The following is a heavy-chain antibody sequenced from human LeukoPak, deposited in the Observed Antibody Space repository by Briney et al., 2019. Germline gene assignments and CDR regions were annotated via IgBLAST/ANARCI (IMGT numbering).Heavy chain of an antibody. J-gene: IGHJ4*02. V-gene: IGHV3-30*02. D-gene: IGHD2-2*01. Sequence: GGSLRLSCAASGFTFSSYGMHWVRQAPGKGLEWVAFIRYDGSNKYYADSVKGRFTISRDNSKNMLYLQMNSLRAEDTAVYYCAKAPSVVVVPATDYWGQGTLVTVSS. CDR1: GFTFSSYG. CDR2: IRYDGSNK. CDR3: AKAPSVVVVPATDY.